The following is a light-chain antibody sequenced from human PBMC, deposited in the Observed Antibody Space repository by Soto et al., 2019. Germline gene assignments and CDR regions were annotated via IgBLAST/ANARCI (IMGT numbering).Light chain of an antibody. J-gene: IGKJ2*01. CDR1: QTISSY. CDR3: QQSHSIPYT. Sequence: DIQMTQSPSSLSASVGDRVTITCRASQTISSYLNWYQQKPGKAPKLLIYAASSVQSGVPSRFSGSGSGTDFPLTISSLQPEDFATYYCQQSHSIPYTFGQGTKLEIK. CDR2: AAS. V-gene: IGKV1-39*01.